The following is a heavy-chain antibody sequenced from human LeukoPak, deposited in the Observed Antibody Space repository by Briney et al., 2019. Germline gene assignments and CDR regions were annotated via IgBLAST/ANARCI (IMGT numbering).Heavy chain of an antibody. V-gene: IGHV1-2*02. CDR2: INPNSGGT. CDR3: AYDSSGYYSSQY. J-gene: IGHJ4*02. Sequence: ASVKVSCKASGYTFTGYYMHWVRQAPGQGLEWMGWINPNSGGTNYAQKFQGRVTMTRDTSISTAYMELSRLRSDDTAVYYCAYDSSGYYSSQYWGQGTLVTVSS. D-gene: IGHD3-22*01. CDR1: GYTFTGYY.